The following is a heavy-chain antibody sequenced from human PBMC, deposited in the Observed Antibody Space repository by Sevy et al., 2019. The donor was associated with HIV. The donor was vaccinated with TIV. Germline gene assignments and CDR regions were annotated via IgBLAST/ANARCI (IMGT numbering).Heavy chain of an antibody. J-gene: IGHJ4*02. CDR1: GFSFSSYD. CDR2: ISSSSSYI. D-gene: IGHD3-10*01. CDR3: ARDYYGSGTYYRIFGY. Sequence: GGSLRLSCAGSGFSFSSYDMNWVRQAPGKGLEWVSSISSSSSYISNEDSVKGRLTISRDNAKNPLYLQMNSLRAEDTAVYYCARDYYGSGTYYRIFGYWGQGTLVTVSS. V-gene: IGHV3-21*01.